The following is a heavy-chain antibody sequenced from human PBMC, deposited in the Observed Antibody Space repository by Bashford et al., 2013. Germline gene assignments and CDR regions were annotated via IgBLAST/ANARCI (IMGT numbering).Heavy chain of an antibody. CDR2: GWSRSQ. Sequence: GSLRLSCAASGFTVSSNYMSWVRQAAGKGLQWVSRRGWSRSQLLFVASADSAKGQFTISRDNSKKTLRLQMNKLRAEDTAVYYCAKEAGSSWQRGTFDPVGQGTLVTVSS. CDR3: AKEAGSSWQRGTFDP. V-gene: IGHV3-53*01. J-gene: IGHJ5*02. CDR1: GFTVSSNY. D-gene: IGHD6-6*01.